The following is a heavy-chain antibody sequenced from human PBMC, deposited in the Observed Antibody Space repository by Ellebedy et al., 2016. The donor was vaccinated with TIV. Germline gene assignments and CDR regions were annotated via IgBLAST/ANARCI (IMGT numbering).Heavy chain of an antibody. D-gene: IGHD3-10*01. J-gene: IGHJ4*02. CDR2: ITSDGGHT. V-gene: IGHV3-11*06. CDR3: ARNKLNYFGRGNYGY. Sequence: GESLKISCVASGFTFSDYYMTWIRQAPAKGLEWISYITSDGGHTNYADTVKGRFTISRDNAKNSLYLQMNSLRADDTAVYYCARNKLNYFGRGNYGYWGQGTLVTVSS. CDR1: GFTFSDYY.